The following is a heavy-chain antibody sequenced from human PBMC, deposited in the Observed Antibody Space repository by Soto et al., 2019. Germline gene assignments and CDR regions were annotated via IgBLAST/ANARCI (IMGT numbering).Heavy chain of an antibody. CDR1: GASFNDNH. J-gene: IGHJ5*02. CDR3: ARGPRNAPMIRGIIGSFGP. D-gene: IGHD3-10*01. CDR2: INHAGDT. Sequence: PSETLSLTCNVSGASFNDNHWSWIRQSPGKGLDWIGDINHAGDTYYNPSLKGRLVISVDTSKSQFSLRLSSVTAADTAVYYCARGPRNAPMIRGIIGSFGPWGQGTLVTVSS. V-gene: IGHV4-34*01.